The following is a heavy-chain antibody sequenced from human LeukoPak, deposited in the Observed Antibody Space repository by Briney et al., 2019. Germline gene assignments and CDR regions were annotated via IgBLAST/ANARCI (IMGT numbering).Heavy chain of an antibody. Sequence: GSLRLSCAASGFTFSSCGMHWVRQAPGKGLEWVAVISYDGSNKYYADSVKGRFTISRDNSKNTLYLQMNSLRAEDTAVYYCAKDGPPRGPLSYLTPGRDLGHFDYWGQGTLVTVSS. J-gene: IGHJ4*02. D-gene: IGHD2-21*01. CDR3: AKDGPPRGPLSYLTPGRDLGHFDY. V-gene: IGHV3-30*18. CDR2: ISYDGSNK. CDR1: GFTFSSCG.